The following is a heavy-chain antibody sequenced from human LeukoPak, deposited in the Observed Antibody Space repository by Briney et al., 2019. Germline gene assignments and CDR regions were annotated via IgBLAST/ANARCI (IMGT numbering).Heavy chain of an antibody. J-gene: IGHJ6*02. CDR2: INSDGSIT. Sequence: AESLRLSCAASGFTFTTYWMHWVRQAPRKGLVWVSHINSDGSITSYADSVKGRFTISRDNAKNTLYLQMNSLRAEDTAVYYCARDAVDTANAVWGQGTTVTVSS. CDR1: GFTFTTYW. D-gene: IGHD5-18*01. V-gene: IGHV3-74*01. CDR3: ARDAVDTANAV.